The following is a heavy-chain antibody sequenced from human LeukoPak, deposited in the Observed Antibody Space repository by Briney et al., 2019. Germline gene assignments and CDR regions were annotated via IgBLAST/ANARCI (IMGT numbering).Heavy chain of an antibody. J-gene: IGHJ4*02. Sequence: PGGSLRLSCAASGFTFSTYSMNWVRQAPGKGLEWVSYISSSTSTIYYADSVKGRFTISRDNAKNSLYLQMNSLRADDTAIYYCARDRGSGWFYDIDYWGQGTLVTVSS. CDR2: ISSSTSTI. V-gene: IGHV3-48*01. D-gene: IGHD6-19*01. CDR3: ARDRGSGWFYDIDY. CDR1: GFTFSTYS.